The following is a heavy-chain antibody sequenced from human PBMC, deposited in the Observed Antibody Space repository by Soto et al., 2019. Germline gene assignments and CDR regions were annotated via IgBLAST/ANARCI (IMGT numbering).Heavy chain of an antibody. V-gene: IGHV3-23*01. CDR2: ISGSGGST. J-gene: IGHJ4*02. CDR1: GFTFSSYA. Sequence: EVQLLESGGGLVQPGGSLRLSCAASGFTFSSYAMSWVRQAPGKGLEWVSAISGSGGSTYYADSVKGRFTISRDNSKNTLCLQRNCPRSEDTAVYYWAKEDCSCNSCYVPLPGYWGQGTLVTVSS. CDR3: AKEDCSCNSCYVPLPGY. D-gene: IGHD2-2*01.